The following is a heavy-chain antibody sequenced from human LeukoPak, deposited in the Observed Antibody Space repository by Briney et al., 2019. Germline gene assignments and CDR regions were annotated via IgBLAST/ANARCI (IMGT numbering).Heavy chain of an antibody. CDR3: ARTRLTGTDPMVDY. CDR1: GFSLSTSGIC. J-gene: IGHJ4*02. D-gene: IGHD1-14*01. CDR2: IDWDDDK. Sequence: ESRPTLGPPPPPLTLTSTVSGFSLSTSGICASWIRQPPVKALEWLAPIDWDDDKYYSTSLKTRLTISKDASKNQVVLTMTNIDPVDTATYYCARTRLTGTDPMVDYWGQGTLVTVSS. V-gene: IGHV2-70*01.